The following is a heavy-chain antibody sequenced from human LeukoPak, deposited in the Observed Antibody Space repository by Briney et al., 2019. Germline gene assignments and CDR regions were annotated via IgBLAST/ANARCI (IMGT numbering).Heavy chain of an antibody. CDR3: ARKDPLGVAVAGTVDY. Sequence: SETLSLTCSVSDGSINSYYWNWIRQPPGKGLEWIGEINHSGSTNYNPSLKSRVTISVDTSKNQFSLKLSSVTAADTAVYYCARKDPLGVAVAGTVDYWGQGTLVTVSS. J-gene: IGHJ4*02. CDR1: DGSINSYY. D-gene: IGHD6-19*01. CDR2: INHSGST. V-gene: IGHV4-34*01.